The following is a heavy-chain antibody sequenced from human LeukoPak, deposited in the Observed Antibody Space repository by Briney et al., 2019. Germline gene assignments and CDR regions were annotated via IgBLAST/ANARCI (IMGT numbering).Heavy chain of an antibody. CDR1: GLTVSSYA. V-gene: IGHV3-74*01. CDR2: INNDGSGT. Sequence: PGESLRLSCGASGLTVSSYAMSWVRQAPGKGLLWVSYINNDGSGTSYADSVKGRFTISRDNAKNTIYLQMNSLRAEDTAVYYCARGGWGTATDYWGQGTLVTVSS. D-gene: IGHD1-1*01. CDR3: ARGGWGTATDY. J-gene: IGHJ4*02.